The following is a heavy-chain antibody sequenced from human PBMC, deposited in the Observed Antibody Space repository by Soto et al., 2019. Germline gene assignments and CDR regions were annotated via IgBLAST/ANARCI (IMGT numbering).Heavy chain of an antibody. CDR1: GFSLSTSGVG. CDR2: IYWDDDK. CDR3: ALFYGSGSYYNGLFDY. Sequence: QITLKESGPTLVKPTQTLTLTCTFSGFSLSTSGVGVGWIRQPPGKALEWLALIYWDDDKRYSPSLKSRRTITKDTSKNQVVLTMTNMDPVDTATYYCALFYGSGSYYNGLFDYWGQGTLVTVSS. J-gene: IGHJ4*02. D-gene: IGHD3-10*01. V-gene: IGHV2-5*02.